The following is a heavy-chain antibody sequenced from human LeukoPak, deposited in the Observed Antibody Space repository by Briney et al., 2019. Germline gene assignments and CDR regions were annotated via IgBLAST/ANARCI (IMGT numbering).Heavy chain of an antibody. CDR1: GFTFSSYS. V-gene: IGHV3-21*01. CDR3: ARDHRAVRGVISFPPSYYYMDV. Sequence: GGSLRLSCAASGFTFSSYSMNWVRQAPGKGLEWVSSISSSSSYIYYADSGKGRFTISRDNANNSLYLQMNSLRAEDTAVYYCARDHRAVRGVISFPPSYYYMDVWGKGTTVTISS. D-gene: IGHD3-10*01. CDR2: ISSSSSYI. J-gene: IGHJ6*03.